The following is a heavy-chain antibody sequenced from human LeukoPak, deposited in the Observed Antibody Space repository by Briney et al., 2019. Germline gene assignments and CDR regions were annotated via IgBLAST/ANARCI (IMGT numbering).Heavy chain of an antibody. CDR1: GYTFTGYY. J-gene: IGHJ4*02. D-gene: IGHD3-22*01. CDR3: ARSLRALSGCQLY. CDR2: INPNSGGT. Sequence: GASVKVSCKASGYTFTGYYMHWVRQAPGQGLEWMGWINPNSGGTNYAQKFQGRVTMTRDTSISTAYMELSRLRSDDMAVYYCARSLRALSGCQLYWGQGTLVTVSS. V-gene: IGHV1-2*02.